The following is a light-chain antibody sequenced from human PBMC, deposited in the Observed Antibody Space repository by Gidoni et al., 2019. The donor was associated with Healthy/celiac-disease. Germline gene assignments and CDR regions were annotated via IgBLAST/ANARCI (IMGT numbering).Light chain of an antibody. CDR1: QGISSY. J-gene: IGKJ3*01. CDR3: QQYYSYPFT. CDR2: AAS. V-gene: IGKV1-8*01. Sequence: AIRMTQSPSSFSASTGDRVTITCRASQGISSYLAWYQQKPGKAPKLLIYAASILQSGVPSRFSSSGSGTDFTLTISCLQSEDFATYYCQQYYSYPFTFGPGTKVDIK.